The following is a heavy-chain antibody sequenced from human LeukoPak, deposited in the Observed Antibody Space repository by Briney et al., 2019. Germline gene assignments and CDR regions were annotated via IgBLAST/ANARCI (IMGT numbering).Heavy chain of an antibody. CDR1: GFTSSSYW. J-gene: IGHJ4*02. CDR3: ARGNYGLDY. CDR2: INGDGSST. V-gene: IGHV3-74*03. Sequence: GGSLRLSCAASGFTSSSYWMYWVRQVPGKGLVWVSRINGDGSSTKYADSVKGRFTISRDNAKNTLYLQMSGLRTEDTAVYYCARGNYGLDYWGQGTLVTVSS. D-gene: IGHD4-17*01.